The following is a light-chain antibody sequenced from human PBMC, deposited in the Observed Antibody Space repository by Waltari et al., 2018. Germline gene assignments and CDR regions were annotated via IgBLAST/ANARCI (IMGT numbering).Light chain of an antibody. CDR1: QSVSRSY. Sequence: EIVLTQSPGTLSLSPGERATLSCRASQSVSRSYLSWYQQNPGQAPRLLIYGTSSRSTGIPDRFSGSGSGTDFTLTISRLEPEDFAVYFCQQYTDSPPLTYGGGTRVEIK. CDR3: QQYTDSPPLT. CDR2: GTS. V-gene: IGKV3-20*01. J-gene: IGKJ4*01.